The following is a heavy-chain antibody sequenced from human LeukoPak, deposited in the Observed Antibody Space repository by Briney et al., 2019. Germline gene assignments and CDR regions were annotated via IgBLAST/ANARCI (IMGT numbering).Heavy chain of an antibody. J-gene: IGHJ4*02. V-gene: IGHV1-46*01. D-gene: IGHD6-6*01. CDR2: INPSGGST. Sequence: ASVKVSCKASGYTFTNYYMHWVRQAPGQGLEWMGIINPSGGSTSYAQRFQGRVTMTRDTSTSTVYMELSSLRSEDTAVYYCARGSWQLAEEVYWGQGTLVTVSS. CDR3: ARGSWQLAEEVY. CDR1: GYTFTNYY.